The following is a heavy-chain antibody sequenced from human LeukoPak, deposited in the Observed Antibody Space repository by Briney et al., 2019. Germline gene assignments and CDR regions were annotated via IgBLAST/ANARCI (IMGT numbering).Heavy chain of an antibody. D-gene: IGHD2-2*01. CDR2: INHSGST. CDR1: GGSFSGYY. V-gene: IGHV4-34*01. J-gene: IGHJ4*02. Sequence: SETLSLTCAVYGGSFSGYYWSWIRQPPGKGLEWIWEINHSGSTNYNPSLKSRVTISVDTSKNQFSLKLSTVTAADTAVYYCASGGGYCSSTSCPFFDYWGQGTLVTVSS. CDR3: ASGGGYCSSTSCPFFDY.